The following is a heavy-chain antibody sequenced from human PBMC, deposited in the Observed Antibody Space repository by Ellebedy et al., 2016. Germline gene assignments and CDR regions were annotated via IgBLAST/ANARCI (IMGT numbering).Heavy chain of an antibody. CDR3: ARDYTSYWPLNLGF. CDR2: IRGSGAHT. J-gene: IGHJ4*02. D-gene: IGHD2-2*01. CDR1: GFTFSSYS. Sequence: GESLKISCAASGFTFSSYSMNWVRQAPGKGLDWVSAIRGSGAHTYCADSVKGRFTISRDNSKNTLFLQMGSLRAEDMAVYYCARDYTSYWPLNLGFWGQGTLVTVSS. V-gene: IGHV3-23*01.